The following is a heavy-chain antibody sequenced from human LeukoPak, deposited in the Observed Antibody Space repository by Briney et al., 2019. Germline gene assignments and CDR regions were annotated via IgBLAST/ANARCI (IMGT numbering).Heavy chain of an antibody. V-gene: IGHV4-34*01. CDR3: ARDFYYYDSTERSGVRVCYMDV. Sequence: PSETLSLTCAVYGGSFSGYYWSWIRQPPGEGLDWIGEINHSGSTNYNPSLKSRVTISVDTSKNQFSLKLSSVTAADTAVYYCARDFYYYDSTERSGVRVCYMDVWGKGTTVTVSS. D-gene: IGHD3-22*01. J-gene: IGHJ6*03. CDR1: GGSFSGYY. CDR2: INHSGST.